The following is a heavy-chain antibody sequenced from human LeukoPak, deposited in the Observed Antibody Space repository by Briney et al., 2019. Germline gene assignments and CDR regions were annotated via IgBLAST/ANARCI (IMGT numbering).Heavy chain of an antibody. V-gene: IGHV4-38-2*02. J-gene: IGHJ4*02. D-gene: IGHD3-10*01. CDR1: GYSISSGYY. CDR2: IYHSGST. Sequence: SETLSLTCTVSGYSISSGYYWGWIRQPPGKGLEWIGSIYHSGSTYYKPSLKSRVTISVDTSKNQFSLKLSSVTAADTAVYYCARGLGVLLWFGELEEFDYWGQGTLLTVSS. CDR3: ARGLGVLLWFGELEEFDY.